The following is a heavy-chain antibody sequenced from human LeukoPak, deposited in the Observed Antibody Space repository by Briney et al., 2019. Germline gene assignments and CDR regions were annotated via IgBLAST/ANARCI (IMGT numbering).Heavy chain of an antibody. CDR1: GGSISSSSYY. D-gene: IGHD6-19*01. Sequence: SETLSLTCTVSGGSISSSSYYWGWIRQPPGKGLEWIGSIYYSGSTYYNPSLKSRVTISVDTSKNQFSLKLSSVTAADTAVYYCARGVAVAGTVDYWGQGTLVTVSS. CDR3: ARGVAVAGTVDY. V-gene: IGHV4-39*07. CDR2: IYYSGST. J-gene: IGHJ4*02.